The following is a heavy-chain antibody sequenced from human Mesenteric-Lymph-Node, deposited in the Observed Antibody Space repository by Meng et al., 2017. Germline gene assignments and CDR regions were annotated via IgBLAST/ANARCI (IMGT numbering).Heavy chain of an antibody. Sequence: GESLKISCAASGFTFSSYWMHWVRQAPGKGLVWVSRINSDGSSTSYADSVKGRFTISRDNAKNTLYLQMNSLRAEDTAVYYCARTPNRWGYYGSGSYYNFDYWGQGTLVTVSS. V-gene: IGHV3-74*01. CDR2: INSDGSST. CDR1: GFTFSSYW. CDR3: ARTPNRWGYYGSGSYYNFDY. D-gene: IGHD3-10*01. J-gene: IGHJ4*02.